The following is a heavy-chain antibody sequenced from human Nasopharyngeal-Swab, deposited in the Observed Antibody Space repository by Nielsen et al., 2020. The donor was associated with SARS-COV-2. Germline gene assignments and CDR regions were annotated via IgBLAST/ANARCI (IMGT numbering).Heavy chain of an antibody. CDR2: ISSSGSTI. Sequence: GGSLRLSCAASGFTFSSYSMNWVRQAPGKGLEWVSSISSSGSTIYYADSMKGRFTISRDNAKNSLYLQMNSLRAEDTAVYYCARDDSSPHVGAFDIWGQGTMVTVSS. J-gene: IGHJ3*02. V-gene: IGHV3-48*04. CDR3: ARDDSSPHVGAFDI. CDR1: GFTFSSYS. D-gene: IGHD3-22*01.